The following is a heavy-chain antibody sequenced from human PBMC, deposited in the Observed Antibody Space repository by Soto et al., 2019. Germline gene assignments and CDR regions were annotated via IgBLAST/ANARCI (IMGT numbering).Heavy chain of an antibody. D-gene: IGHD3-16*01. Sequence: GGSLRLSCAASGFTFSSYAMSWVRQAPGKGLEWVSAISGSGGSTYYADSVKGRFTISRDNSKNTLYLQMNSLRAEDTAVYYCAKDTAAITFGGVALGWFDPWGQGTLVTVSS. J-gene: IGHJ5*02. CDR1: GFTFSSYA. CDR3: AKDTAAITFGGVALGWFDP. V-gene: IGHV3-23*01. CDR2: ISGSGGST.